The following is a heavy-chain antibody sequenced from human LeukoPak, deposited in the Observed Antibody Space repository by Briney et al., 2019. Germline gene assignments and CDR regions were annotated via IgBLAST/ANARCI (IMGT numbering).Heavy chain of an antibody. CDR1: GGSISSYY. Sequence: SETLSLTCTVSGGSISSYYWSWIGQPPGKGLEWIGYIYYSASTNYNPSLKSRVTISVDTSKNQFSLKLSSVTAADTAVYYCARQRLAAGSVWFDPWGQGTLVSVSS. J-gene: IGHJ5*02. CDR3: ARQRLAAGSVWFDP. V-gene: IGHV4-59*08. CDR2: IYYSAST. D-gene: IGHD6-13*01.